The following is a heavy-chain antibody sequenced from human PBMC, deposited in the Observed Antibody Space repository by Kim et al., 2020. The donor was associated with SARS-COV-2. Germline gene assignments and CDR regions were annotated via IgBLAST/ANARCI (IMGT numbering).Heavy chain of an antibody. J-gene: IGHJ6*02. CDR3: ARAGGLTYYYGMDV. V-gene: IGHV3-21*01. D-gene: IGHD3-9*01. Sequence: ADSVTGRFTITRDNTKNSLYLQMDSLRAADTAVYYCARAGGLTYYYGMDVWGQGTTVTVSS.